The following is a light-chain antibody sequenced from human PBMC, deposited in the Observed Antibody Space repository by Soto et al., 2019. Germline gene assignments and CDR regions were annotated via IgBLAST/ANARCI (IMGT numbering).Light chain of an antibody. V-gene: IGKV1-12*01. Sequence: DIQMTQSPSSVSASVGDRVTITCRASQGISSWLAWYQQKPGKAPNLLIYAASSLHSGFPSRCSGSGSGTGFAHTISSLQPGDFATYYCQRANSFPISFCGGTKVDMK. CDR1: QGISSW. CDR3: QRANSFPIS. J-gene: IGKJ4*01. CDR2: AAS.